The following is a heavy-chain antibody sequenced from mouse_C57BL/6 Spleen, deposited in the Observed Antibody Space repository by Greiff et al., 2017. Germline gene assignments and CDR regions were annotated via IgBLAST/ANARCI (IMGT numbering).Heavy chain of an antibody. V-gene: IGHV1-82*01. Sequence: VQLQQSGPELVKPGASVKISCTASGYAFSSSWMNWVKQRPGQGLEWIGRIYPGDGDTNYNGKFKGKATLTADKSSSTAYVQLSSLTSEDSAVYICAREGYSIWYFDVWGTGTTVTVSS. CDR3: AREGYSIWYFDV. CDR1: GYAFSSSW. J-gene: IGHJ1*03. CDR2: IYPGDGDT. D-gene: IGHD2-5*01.